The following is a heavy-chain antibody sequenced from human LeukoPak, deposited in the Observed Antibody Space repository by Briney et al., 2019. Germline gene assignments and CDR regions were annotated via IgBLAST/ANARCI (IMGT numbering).Heavy chain of an antibody. CDR2: IKEDGSEK. Sequence: GGSLRLSCAASGFTFSNYWMSWVRQAPGKGLEWVLNIKEDGSEKYYVDSAKGRFTISRDNARNSLYLQMNSLRAEDTAVYYCASGRQLGYWGQGTLVTVSS. D-gene: IGHD6-13*01. V-gene: IGHV3-7*01. CDR3: ASGRQLGY. CDR1: GFTFSNYW. J-gene: IGHJ4*02.